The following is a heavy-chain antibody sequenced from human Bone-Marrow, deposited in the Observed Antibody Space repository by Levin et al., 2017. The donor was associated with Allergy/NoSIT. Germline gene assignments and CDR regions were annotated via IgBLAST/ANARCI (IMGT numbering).Heavy chain of an antibody. V-gene: IGHV1-18*01. J-gene: IGHJ4*02. Sequence: ASVKVSCKASGYTFASHGFSWVRQAPGQGLEWVGWISAYDGDTSYAQRLQGRVTMTTDTSTNTAYMELRSLSSDDTAVYNCARDTIAAGGLFDYWGQGSLVTVSS. CDR2: ISAYDGDT. CDR1: GYTFASHG. CDR3: ARDTIAAGGLFDY. D-gene: IGHD6-13*01.